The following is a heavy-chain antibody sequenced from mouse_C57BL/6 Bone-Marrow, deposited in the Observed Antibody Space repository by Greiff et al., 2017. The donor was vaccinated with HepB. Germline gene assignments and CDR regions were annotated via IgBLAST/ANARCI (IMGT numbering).Heavy chain of an antibody. J-gene: IGHJ2*01. CDR1: GYTFTSYW. D-gene: IGHD1-1*01. CDR2: IDPSDSYT. CDR3: ARDYYGSPWYFDY. V-gene: IGHV1-69*01. Sequence: VHLQQPGAELVMPGASVKLSCKASGYTFTSYWMHWVKQRPGQGLEWIGEIDPSDSYTNYNQKFKGKSTLTVDKSSSTPYMQLSSLTSEDSAVYYCARDYYGSPWYFDYWGQGTTLTVSS.